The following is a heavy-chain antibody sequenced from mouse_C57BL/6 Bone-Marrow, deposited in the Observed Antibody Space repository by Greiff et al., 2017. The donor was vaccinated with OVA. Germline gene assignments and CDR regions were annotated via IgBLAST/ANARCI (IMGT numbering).Heavy chain of an antibody. Sequence: VQLQQSGPELVKPGASVKIPCKASGYTFTDYNMDWVKQSHGKSLEWIGDINPNNGGTIYNQKFKGKATLTVDKSSSTAYMELRSLTSEDTAVYYCARLIYYYGSSYDWYFDVWGTGTTVTVSS. D-gene: IGHD1-1*01. J-gene: IGHJ1*03. CDR3: ARLIYYYGSSYDWYFDV. CDR2: INPNNGGT. V-gene: IGHV1-18*01. CDR1: GYTFTDYN.